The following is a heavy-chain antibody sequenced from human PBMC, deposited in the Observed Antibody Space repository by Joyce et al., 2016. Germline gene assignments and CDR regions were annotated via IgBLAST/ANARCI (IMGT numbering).Heavy chain of an antibody. Sequence: EVRLVESGGGLIQPGGSLRLSYAASGFTVNTNYMNWVRQAPGKGLEWVSVIYPGGDTYYADSVKGRFSISRDSFKNTLSLQMNSLRAEDTAVYFCVGSDWYYFDYWGQGALVAVSS. CDR1: GFTVNTNY. CDR3: VGSDWYYFDY. J-gene: IGHJ4*02. CDR2: IYPGGDT. D-gene: IGHD6-19*01. V-gene: IGHV3-53*01.